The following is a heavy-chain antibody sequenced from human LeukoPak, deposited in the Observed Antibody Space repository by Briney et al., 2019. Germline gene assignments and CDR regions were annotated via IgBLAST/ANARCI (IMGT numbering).Heavy chain of an antibody. CDR2: FDPEDGGP. CDR3: ATSGLFTVAHPFDY. D-gene: IGHD4-23*01. J-gene: IGHJ4*02. V-gene: IGHV1-24*01. CDR1: GHTLTEVT. Sequence: ASVKVSCTVSGHTLTEVTMHWVRHAPGKGLEWMGGFDPEDGGPIYAQKFQGRLTMTEDTSTDTAYMQLSSLGSEDTAVYFYATSGLFTVAHPFDYWGQGTLVTVSS.